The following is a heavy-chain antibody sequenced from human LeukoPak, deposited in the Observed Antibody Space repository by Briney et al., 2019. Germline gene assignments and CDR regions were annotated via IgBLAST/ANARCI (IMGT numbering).Heavy chain of an antibody. Sequence: SETLSLTCAVYGGSFSGYYWSWIRQPPGKGLEWIGEINHSGSTNYNPSLKSRVTISVDTSKNQFSLNLSSVTAADTAVYYCARALVGSSSGYFYYYMDVWGKGTTVTVSS. CDR3: ARALVGSSSGYFYYYMDV. CDR2: INHSGST. D-gene: IGHD6-6*01. V-gene: IGHV4-34*01. CDR1: GGSFSGYY. J-gene: IGHJ6*03.